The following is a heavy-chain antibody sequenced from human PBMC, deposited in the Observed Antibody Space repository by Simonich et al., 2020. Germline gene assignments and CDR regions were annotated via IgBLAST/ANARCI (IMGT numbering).Heavy chain of an antibody. CDR2: IRNKTYGGTT. CDR3: TRHLGIGAFDI. D-gene: IGHD7-27*01. CDR1: GFTFGDYA. J-gene: IGHJ3*02. V-gene: IGHV3-49*04. Sequence: EVQLVESGGGLVQPGRSLRLSCTASGFTFGDYAMCWVRQAPGQGLEWVGFIRNKTYGGTTEYAASVKGRFTISRDDSKSIAYLQMNSLKTEDTAVYYCTRHLGIGAFDIWGQGTMVTVSS.